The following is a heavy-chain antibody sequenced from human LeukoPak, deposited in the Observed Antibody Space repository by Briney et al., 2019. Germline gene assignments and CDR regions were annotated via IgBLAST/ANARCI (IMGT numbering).Heavy chain of an antibody. Sequence: GRSLRLSCAASGFTFDSYGMHWVRQAPRKGLEWGAVISYDGSNKYYVYSVKGRFTISRDNSKNTLYLQMNSLRPEDTAVYYCAKDRTYDYGTYDAFDIWGPGTMVTVSS. V-gene: IGHV3-30*18. CDR2: ISYDGSNK. J-gene: IGHJ3*02. D-gene: IGHD4-17*01. CDR1: GFTFDSYG. CDR3: AKDRTYDYGTYDAFDI.